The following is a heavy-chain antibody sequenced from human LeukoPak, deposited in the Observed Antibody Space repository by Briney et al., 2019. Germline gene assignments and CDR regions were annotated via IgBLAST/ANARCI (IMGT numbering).Heavy chain of an antibody. D-gene: IGHD3-10*01. Sequence: GGSPRLSCAASGFTFSTYSMNWVRQAPGKGLEWVSFIDTTTSYIYYGDSVKGRFTISRDNAKNSLYLQMNGLRAEDTAVYYCARGRSITLLRGVAMSDGFDIWGQGAMVTVSS. J-gene: IGHJ3*02. CDR2: IDTTTSYI. V-gene: IGHV3-21*01. CDR1: GFTFSTYS. CDR3: ARGRSITLLRGVAMSDGFDI.